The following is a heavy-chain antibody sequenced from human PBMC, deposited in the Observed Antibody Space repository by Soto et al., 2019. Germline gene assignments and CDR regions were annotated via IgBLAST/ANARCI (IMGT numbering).Heavy chain of an antibody. D-gene: IGHD3-16*01. CDR1: VFTVFGYW. CDR2: IKEDGSEI. V-gene: IGHV3-7*01. Sequence: AAWSLRLACAVSVFTVFGYWRSWVRQAPGKGLEWVASIKEDGSEIYYLHSVRGRFSISRDSAGNALHLTMNYLSAEDTGVYFCARDIGFDYVNWGQGNRVTVSA. J-gene: IGHJ4*02. CDR3: ARDIGFDYVN.